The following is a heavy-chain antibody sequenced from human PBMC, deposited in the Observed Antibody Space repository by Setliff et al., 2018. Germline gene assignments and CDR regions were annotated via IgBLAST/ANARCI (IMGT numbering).Heavy chain of an antibody. J-gene: IGHJ6*02. CDR2: INPKNGGA. CDR1: GYTFTSYY. D-gene: IGHD3-10*01. Sequence: ASVKVSCKASGYTFTSYYIHWVRQAPGQGLEWMGVINPKNGGATYPQNLQGRVTMTRDTSMSTVYMELNSLKTEDTAVYYCTTTPLWFGEFYYYGMDVWGQGTTVTVSS. V-gene: IGHV1-46*01. CDR3: TTTPLWFGEFYYYGMDV.